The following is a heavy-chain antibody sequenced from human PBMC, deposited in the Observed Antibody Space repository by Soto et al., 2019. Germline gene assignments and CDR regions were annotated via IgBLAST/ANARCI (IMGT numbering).Heavy chain of an antibody. CDR3: AGPIIAAAGRNYYYYGMDV. Sequence: QVQLQQWGAGLLKPSETLSLTCAVYGGSFSGYYWSWIRQPPGKGLEWIGEINHSGSTNYNPSLKSRVTISVDTSKNQFSLKLSSVTAADTAVYYCAGPIIAAAGRNYYYYGMDVWGQGTTVTVSS. D-gene: IGHD6-13*01. V-gene: IGHV4-34*01. CDR2: INHSGST. CDR1: GGSFSGYY. J-gene: IGHJ6*02.